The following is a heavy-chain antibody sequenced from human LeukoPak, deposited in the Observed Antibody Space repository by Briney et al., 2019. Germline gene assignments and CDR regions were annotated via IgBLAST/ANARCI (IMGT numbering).Heavy chain of an antibody. CDR2: IIPIFGTA. CDR3: AKGDYSNSYNY. Sequence: SVKVSCKASGGTFSSYAISWVRQAPGQGLEWMGRIIPIFGTANYAQKFQGRVTITTDESTSTAYMELSSLRSEDTAVYYCAKGDYSNSYNYWGQGTQVTVSS. V-gene: IGHV1-69*05. CDR1: GGTFSSYA. J-gene: IGHJ4*02. D-gene: IGHD4-17*01.